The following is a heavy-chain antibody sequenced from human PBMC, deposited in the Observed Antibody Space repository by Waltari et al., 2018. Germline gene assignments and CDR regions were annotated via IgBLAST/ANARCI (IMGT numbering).Heavy chain of an antibody. CDR1: GGSISSHY. Sequence: QVQLQESGPGLVKPSETLSLTCTVSGGSISSHYWSWIRQPPGKGLEWIGYIYYSGSTNYNPSLKSRVTISVDTSKNQFSLKLSSVTAADTAVYYCAREWVVGATGAFDIWGQGTMVTVSS. V-gene: IGHV4-59*11. J-gene: IGHJ3*02. CDR2: IYYSGST. D-gene: IGHD1-26*01. CDR3: AREWVVGATGAFDI.